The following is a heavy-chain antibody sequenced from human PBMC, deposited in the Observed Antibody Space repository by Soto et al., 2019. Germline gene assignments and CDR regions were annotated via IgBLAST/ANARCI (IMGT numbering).Heavy chain of an antibody. J-gene: IGHJ6*02. CDR2: IDPSDSYT. CDR1: GYSFTSYW. D-gene: IGHD6-13*01. V-gene: IGHV5-10-1*01. CDR3: GGSSWGYYYYGMDV. Sequence: PRESLKISCKGSGYSFTSYWISWVRQMPGKGLEWMGRIDPSDSYTNYSPSFQGHVTISADKSISTAYLQWSSLKASDTAMYYCGGSSWGYYYYGMDVWGQGTTVTVSS.